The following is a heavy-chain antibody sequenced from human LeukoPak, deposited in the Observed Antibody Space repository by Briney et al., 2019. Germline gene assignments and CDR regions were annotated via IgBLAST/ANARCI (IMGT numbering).Heavy chain of an antibody. D-gene: IGHD1-7*01. Sequence: SETLSLTCAVSGGSISSYYWSWIRQPPGKGLEWIGYIYYSGSTNYNPSLKSRVTISVDTSKNQFSLKLSSVTAADTAVYYCARRDSIAGTIDYWGQGTLVTVSS. CDR1: GGSISSYY. CDR2: IYYSGST. J-gene: IGHJ4*02. V-gene: IGHV4-59*08. CDR3: ARRDSIAGTIDY.